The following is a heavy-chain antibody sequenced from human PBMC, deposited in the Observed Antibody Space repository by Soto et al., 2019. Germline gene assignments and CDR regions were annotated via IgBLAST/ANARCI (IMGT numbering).Heavy chain of an antibody. CDR2: IYYNGNT. Sequence: WTWIRQPPGKGLEWIGYIYYNGNTDYNPSLKSRVTISLDTSKNQFSLNLSSVTAADTAVYYCARGVGYYQFGMDVWGQGTTVTVSS. V-gene: IGHV4-59*01. D-gene: IGHD3-16*01. J-gene: IGHJ6*02. CDR3: ARGVGYYQFGMDV.